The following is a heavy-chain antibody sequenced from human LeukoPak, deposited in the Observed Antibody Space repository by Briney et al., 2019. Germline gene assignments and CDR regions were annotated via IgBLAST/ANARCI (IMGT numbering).Heavy chain of an antibody. D-gene: IGHD3-3*01. CDR1: GGSFSGYY. CDR2: INHSGST. J-gene: IGHJ5*02. V-gene: IGHV4-34*01. CDR3: ARHGYYDFWSGYHMAQYNWFDP. Sequence: SETLSLTCAVYGGSFSGYYWSWIRQPPGKGLEWIGEINHSGSTNYNPSLKSRVTISVDTSKNQFSLKLSSVTAADTAVYYCARHGYYDFWSGYHMAQYNWFDPWGQGTLVTVSS.